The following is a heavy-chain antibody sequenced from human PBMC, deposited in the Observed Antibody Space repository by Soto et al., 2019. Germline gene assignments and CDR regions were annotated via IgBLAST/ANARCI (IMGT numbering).Heavy chain of an antibody. J-gene: IGHJ6*02. D-gene: IGHD3-3*01. CDR1: GFTFSGYA. CDR2: ISGGGGRA. V-gene: IGHV3-23*01. CDR3: AKSVAIFGVDSWPDLGLDV. Sequence: LRLSCGASGFTFSGYAMGLVRQAPLQGLEWLSIISGGGGRAHYADSVKGRFTISRDNSKNTLYLQMNSLGGEDTAAYFCAKSVAIFGVDSWPDLGLDVWGQGTTVTVSS.